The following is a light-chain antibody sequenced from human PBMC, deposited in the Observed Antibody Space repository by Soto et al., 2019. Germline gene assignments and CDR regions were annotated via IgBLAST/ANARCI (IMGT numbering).Light chain of an antibody. CDR2: EVN. V-gene: IGLV2-14*01. Sequence: QSALTQPASVSGSPGQSITISCTGTSSDVGGCNCVSWYQQHPGKAPKLMIYEVNYRPSGVSNRFSGSKSGNTASLTISGLQAEDEADYYCTSFTSTRTYVCGTGTKLTVL. J-gene: IGLJ1*01. CDR1: SSDVGGCNC. CDR3: TSFTSTRTYV.